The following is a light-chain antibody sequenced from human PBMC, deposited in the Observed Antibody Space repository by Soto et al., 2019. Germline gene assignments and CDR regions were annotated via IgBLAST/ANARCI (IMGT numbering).Light chain of an antibody. J-gene: IGKJ4*01. CDR2: AAS. CDR3: QQRYKILT. Sequence: DIQLTQSPASLSASVGDRVTITCRASDNIGSNLNWYQHQTGTAPKLLIYAASSLQGGVPSRFSGSEQGTQFTRTRGGLQPEDVANYYCQQRYKILTCGGGTGVDI. V-gene: IGKV1-39*01. CDR1: DNIGSN.